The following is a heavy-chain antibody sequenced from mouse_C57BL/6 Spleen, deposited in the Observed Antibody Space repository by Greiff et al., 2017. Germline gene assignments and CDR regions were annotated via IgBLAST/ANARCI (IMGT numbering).Heavy chain of an antibody. CDR1: GYTFTSYW. J-gene: IGHJ4*01. CDR2: IDPSDSYT. V-gene: IGHV1-50*01. D-gene: IGHD1-1*01. Sequence: VQLLQPGAELVKPGASVKLSCKASGYTFTSYWMQWVKQRPGQGLEWIGEIDPSDSYTNYNQKFKGKATLTVDTSSSTAYMQHSSLTSDDTAVYYCARDYGSSYPYYAMDYWGQGTSVTVSS. CDR3: ARDYGSSYPYYAMDY.